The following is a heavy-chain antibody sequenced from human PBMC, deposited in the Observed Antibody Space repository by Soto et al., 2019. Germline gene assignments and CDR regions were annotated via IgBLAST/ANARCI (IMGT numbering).Heavy chain of an antibody. CDR2: LNVYNNNT. J-gene: IGHJ4*02. Sequence: QVQLLQSGPEVKKPGASVKVSCKASGYTFSNYGVSWVRQAPGQGPEWMGWLNVYNNNTNFAQKFKGRLTLTADIFTNTAYMDLRSLTSDDSAVYYCARAVVGLREDMDYWGQGTLVTVSS. V-gene: IGHV1-18*01. D-gene: IGHD2-15*01. CDR3: ARAVVGLREDMDY. CDR1: GYTFSNYG.